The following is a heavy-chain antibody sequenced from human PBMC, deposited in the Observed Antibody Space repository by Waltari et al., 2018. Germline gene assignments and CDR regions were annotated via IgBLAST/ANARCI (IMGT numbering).Heavy chain of an antibody. Sequence: EVQLVESGGVVVQPGGSLRLSCAASGFTFDDYAMHWVRQAPGKGLGWVSLISWDGGSTYYADAVKGRFTISRDNSKNSLYLQMNSLRAEDTALYYCAKALRYYYYYMDVWGKGTTVTVSS. V-gene: IGHV3-43D*03. CDR1: GFTFDDYA. CDR2: ISWDGGST. CDR3: AKALRYYYYYMDV. J-gene: IGHJ6*03.